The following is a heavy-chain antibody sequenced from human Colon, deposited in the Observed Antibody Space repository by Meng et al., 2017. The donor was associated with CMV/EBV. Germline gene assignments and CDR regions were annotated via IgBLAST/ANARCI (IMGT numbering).Heavy chain of an antibody. CDR3: VRDAWDHTTRFY. CDR1: GSPISSYYY. V-gene: IGHV4-38-2*02. D-gene: IGHD1-14*01. Sequence: SETLSLTCTMSGSPISSYYYWGWIRQPPGKGLEWIGSIYQSGSTYYNSSLRSRVTISLDRSKSRVSLMLRSVTAADTAMYYCVRDAWDHTTRFYWGQGKLVTVS. CDR2: IYQSGST. J-gene: IGHJ4*02.